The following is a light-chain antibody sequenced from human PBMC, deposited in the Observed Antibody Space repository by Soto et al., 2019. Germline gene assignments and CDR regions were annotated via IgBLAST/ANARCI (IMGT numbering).Light chain of an antibody. CDR1: QSVSSSY. CDR2: GAS. CDR3: QQYGSSLTWT. Sequence: EIVLTPSPGTLSLSPVERATLSCRASQSVSSSYLAWYQQKPGQAPRLLIYGASSGATGIPDRFSGSGSGTDFTLTISRLEPEDFAVYYCQQYGSSLTWTFGQGTKV. V-gene: IGKV3-20*01. J-gene: IGKJ1*01.